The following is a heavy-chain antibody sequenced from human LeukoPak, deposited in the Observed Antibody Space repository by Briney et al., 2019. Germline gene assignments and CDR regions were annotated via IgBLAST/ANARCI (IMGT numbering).Heavy chain of an antibody. D-gene: IGHD1-1*01. CDR3: ARDFRRFNDRPAFDM. Sequence: PSETLSLTCTVSGGSISSYYWSWIRQPAGMGLEWIGRIYTSGSTNYNPSLKSRVTMSVDTSKNQFSLKLSSVTAADTAVYYCARDFRRFNDRPAFDMWGQGTMVTVSS. CDR2: IYTSGST. CDR1: GGSISSYY. J-gene: IGHJ3*02. V-gene: IGHV4-4*07.